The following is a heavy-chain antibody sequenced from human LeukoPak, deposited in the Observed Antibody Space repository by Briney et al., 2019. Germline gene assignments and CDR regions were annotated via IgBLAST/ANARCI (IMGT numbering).Heavy chain of an antibody. V-gene: IGHV3-7*01. CDR3: ARDDRSTRSSFGLDAYDV. J-gene: IGHJ3*01. CDR2: INEDGGKK. CDR1: GFTFSGYW. Sequence: GGSLRLSCAASGFTFSGYWMTWVRQAPGKGLDWVANINEDGGKKYYVDSVKGRFTISRDNARGSLYLQMNSLRAEDTAVCYCARDDRSTRSSFGLDAYDVWGQGTMATVA. D-gene: IGHD1-26*01.